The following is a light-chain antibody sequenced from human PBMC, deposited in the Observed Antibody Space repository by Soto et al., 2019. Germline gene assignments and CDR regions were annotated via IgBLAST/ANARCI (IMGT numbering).Light chain of an antibody. CDR2: DVS. CDR3: QQFNSYPIT. CDR1: QDIRGA. V-gene: IGKV1-13*02. Sequence: AIQVTQSPSSLSASVGDRVTITCRASQDIRGALAWYQQKPGKAPKLLIYDVSTLESGVPSRFSGSGSGREFTLTTTSLQPEDFGTYYCQQFNSYPITFGHGTRLEIK. J-gene: IGKJ5*01.